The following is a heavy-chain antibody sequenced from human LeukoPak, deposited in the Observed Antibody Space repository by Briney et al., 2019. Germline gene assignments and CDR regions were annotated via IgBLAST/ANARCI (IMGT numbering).Heavy chain of an antibody. J-gene: IGHJ4*02. Sequence: GGSLRLSCAASGFTFSSYAMSWVRQPPGKGLEWVSAISGSGGTTYYADSVKGRSTISRDNSENTLYLQMNSLRAEDTAVYYCARQRTTVTYPDYWGQGTLVTVSS. CDR3: ARQRTTVTYPDY. D-gene: IGHD4-11*01. V-gene: IGHV3-23*01. CDR2: ISGSGGTT. CDR1: GFTFSSYA.